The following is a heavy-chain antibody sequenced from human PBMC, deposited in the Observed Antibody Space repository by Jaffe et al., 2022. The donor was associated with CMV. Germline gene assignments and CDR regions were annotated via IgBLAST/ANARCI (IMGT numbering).Heavy chain of an antibody. CDR1: GGSFSGYY. CDR3: ARHIVLMVYAIDPYYYYGMDV. J-gene: IGHJ6*02. D-gene: IGHD2-8*01. CDR2: INHSGST. Sequence: QVQLQQWGAGLLKPSETLSLTCAVYGGSFSGYYWSWIRQPPGKGLEWIGEINHSGSTNYNPSLKSRVTISVDTSKNQFSLKLSSVTAADTAVYYCARHIVLMVYAIDPYYYYGMDVWGQGTTVTVSS. V-gene: IGHV4-34*01.